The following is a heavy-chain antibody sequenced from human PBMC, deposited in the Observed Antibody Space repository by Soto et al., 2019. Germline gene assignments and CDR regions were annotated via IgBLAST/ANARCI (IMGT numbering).Heavy chain of an antibody. CDR3: ARAPLVNIVTTTSYWFFDL. Sequence: SETLSLTCTVSGGSISDYYCSWIRQPPGKGLEWIGSAYYSGTTHYNPSLMSRVTISLDTSNSQFSLKLRSVTAADTAVYYCARAPLVNIVTTTSYWFFDLWGRGTQVQVSS. V-gene: IGHV4-59*01. J-gene: IGHJ2*01. CDR1: GGSISDYY. D-gene: IGHD5-12*01. CDR2: AYYSGTT.